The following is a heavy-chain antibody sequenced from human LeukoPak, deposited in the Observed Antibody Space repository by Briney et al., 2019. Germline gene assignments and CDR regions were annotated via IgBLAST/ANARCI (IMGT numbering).Heavy chain of an antibody. Sequence: GGSLRLSCAASGFTFSDYYMSWIRQAPGKGLEWVSYISSSGSTIYYADSVKGRFTISRDNAKNSLYLQMNSLRAEDTAVYYCARDLVAAAGNRFDPWGQGTLVTVSS. J-gene: IGHJ5*02. CDR3: ARDLVAAAGNRFDP. V-gene: IGHV3-11*01. CDR1: GFTFSDYY. D-gene: IGHD6-13*01. CDR2: ISSSGSTI.